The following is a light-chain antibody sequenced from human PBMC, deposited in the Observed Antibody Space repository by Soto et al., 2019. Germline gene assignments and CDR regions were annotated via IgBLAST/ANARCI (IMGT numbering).Light chain of an antibody. CDR3: QQYDNLPLA. CDR2: GAS. Sequence: IWMTENPTTRSVSPGDRATLSFRASQSVGSNLAWYQQKPGQAPRLLIFGASSRATGVPARFSGSGSGTEFTLTINSLQSEDFAVYFCQQYDNLPLAFAPGTKAAIK. V-gene: IGKV3-15*01. CDR1: QSVGSN. J-gene: IGKJ3*01.